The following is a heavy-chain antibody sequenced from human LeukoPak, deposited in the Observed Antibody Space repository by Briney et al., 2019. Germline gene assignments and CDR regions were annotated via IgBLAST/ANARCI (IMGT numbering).Heavy chain of an antibody. CDR2: IFYSGST. Sequence: SETLSLTCTVSGGSMSSYFWSWIRQPPGKELEWIGYIFYSGSTNYNPSLKSRVTISVDTSKNQFSLKLSSVTAADTAVYYCARAASCGGGCSAWLDPWGQGALVTVSS. CDR1: GGSMSSYF. J-gene: IGHJ5*02. D-gene: IGHD2-21*02. V-gene: IGHV4-59*01. CDR3: ARAASCGGGCSAWLDP.